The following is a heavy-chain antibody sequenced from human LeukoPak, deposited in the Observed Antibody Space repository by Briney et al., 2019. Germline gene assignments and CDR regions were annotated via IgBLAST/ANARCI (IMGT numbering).Heavy chain of an antibody. CDR2: IYPGDSDT. Sequence: GESLKISCKGSGYSFTSYWIGWVRQMPGKGLEWMGIIYPGDSDTRYSPSFQGQVTISADKSISTAYLQWSSLKASDTAMYYCARHHIAVAGTRDSAFDIWGQGTMVTVSS. V-gene: IGHV5-51*01. J-gene: IGHJ3*02. D-gene: IGHD6-19*01. CDR1: GYSFTSYW. CDR3: ARHHIAVAGTRDSAFDI.